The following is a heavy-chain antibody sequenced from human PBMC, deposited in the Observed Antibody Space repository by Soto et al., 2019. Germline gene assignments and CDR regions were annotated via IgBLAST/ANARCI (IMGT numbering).Heavy chain of an antibody. D-gene: IGHD3-3*01. J-gene: IGHJ4*02. V-gene: IGHV4-34*01. Sequence: SETPSLTCAVSGGSFRGFYWAGIRQSPGKGPEWLGDINHVGITNYNPSLKSRVSIPVDTSKSQFSLKLSSVTAADTAVYYCARAHDFWGGRQQPIDSWGQGTLVTVSS. CDR2: INHVGIT. CDR3: ARAHDFWGGRQQPIDS. CDR1: GGSFRGFY.